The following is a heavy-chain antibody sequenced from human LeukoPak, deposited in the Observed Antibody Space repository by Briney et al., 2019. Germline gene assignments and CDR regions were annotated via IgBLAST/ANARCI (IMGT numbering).Heavy chain of an antibody. J-gene: IGHJ3*02. V-gene: IGHV4-4*02. CDR2: IYHSGST. Sequence: PSGTLSLTCAVSGGPISSSNWWSWVRQPPGKGLEWIGEIYHSGSTNYNPSLKSRVTISVDKSKNQFSLKLSSVTAADTAVYYCAKGIAAAGTVHDAFDIWGQGTMVTVSS. CDR1: GGPISSSNW. CDR3: AKGIAAAGTVHDAFDI. D-gene: IGHD6-13*01.